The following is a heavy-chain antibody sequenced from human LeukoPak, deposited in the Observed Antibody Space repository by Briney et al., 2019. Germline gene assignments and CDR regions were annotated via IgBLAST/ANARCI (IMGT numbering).Heavy chain of an antibody. CDR3: AKGKVARGIAQD. CDR1: GFTFSSYS. CDR2: ISSSSSYV. V-gene: IGHV3-21*04. D-gene: IGHD6-13*01. J-gene: IGHJ4*02. Sequence: PGGSLRLSCAASGFTFSSYSMNWVRQAPGKGLEWVSSISSSSSYVYYADSVKGRLTISRDNSKNTLYLQMNSLRAEDTAVYYCAKGKVARGIAQDWGQGTLVTVSS.